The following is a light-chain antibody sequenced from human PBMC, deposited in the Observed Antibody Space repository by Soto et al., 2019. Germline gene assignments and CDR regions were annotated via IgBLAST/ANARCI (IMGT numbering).Light chain of an antibody. J-gene: IGKJ5*01. CDR2: DAS. Sequence: DIQMTQSPSSLSASVVDRVTITCQAIHGISNYLNWFQQKPGKALKLLIYDASNLHPGVPSRFRGSGSGTEFSFNITSLQTEDVATYYCQQYDDLTITFGQGTRLEIK. CDR1: HGISNY. CDR3: QQYDDLTIT. V-gene: IGKV1-33*01.